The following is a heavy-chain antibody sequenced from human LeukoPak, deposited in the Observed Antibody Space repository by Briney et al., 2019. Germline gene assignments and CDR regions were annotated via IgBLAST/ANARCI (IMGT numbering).Heavy chain of an antibody. V-gene: IGHV3-48*03. Sequence: GGSLRLSCAASGFTFSNYEMNWVRQAPGKGLEWISYISSSGSTIHYADSVEGRFTMSRDNAKNSLSLQMSSQRDEDTAVYFCSRVDLSSGAEYWGQGTLVTVSS. CDR3: SRVDLSSGAEY. J-gene: IGHJ4*02. CDR2: ISSSGSTI. CDR1: GFTFSNYE. D-gene: IGHD6-19*01.